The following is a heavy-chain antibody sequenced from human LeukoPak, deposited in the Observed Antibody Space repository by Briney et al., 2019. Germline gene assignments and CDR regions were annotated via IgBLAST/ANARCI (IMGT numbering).Heavy chain of an antibody. CDR1: GFPFNNYA. J-gene: IGHJ6*03. V-gene: IGHV3-23*01. D-gene: IGHD1-26*01. CDR3: ANGLAASGNFLLRDYYYFIDV. CDR2: INGNGAAT. Sequence: GSLRLSCVASGFPFNNYAMHWVRQAPGKGLEWVSTINGNGAATYYADSFKGRFLISRDDSKSTVYLRMNKLRVEDSGLYYCANGLAASGNFLLRDYYYFIDVWGKGTTVIVS.